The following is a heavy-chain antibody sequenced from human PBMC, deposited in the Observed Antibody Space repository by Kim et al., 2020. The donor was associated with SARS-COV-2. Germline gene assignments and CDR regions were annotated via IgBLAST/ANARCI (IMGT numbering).Heavy chain of an antibody. D-gene: IGHD3-3*01. V-gene: IGHV3-33*01. CDR1: GFSFSSYG. J-gene: IGHJ3*01. CDR2: IWYDGNTK. CDR3: VGDPPMSGYAFAA. Sequence: GGSLRLSCATSGFSFSSYGMHWVRRAPGKGLEWVAFIWYDGNTKFYAHSVKDRFTISRDNPKNTLYLQMNRLSAEDTGVYFCVGDPPMSGYAFAAWGQGTRVTVSS.